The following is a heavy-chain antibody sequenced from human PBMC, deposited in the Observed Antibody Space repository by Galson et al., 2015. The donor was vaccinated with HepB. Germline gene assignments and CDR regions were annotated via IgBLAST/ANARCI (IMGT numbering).Heavy chain of an antibody. CDR2: IKQDGSEK. J-gene: IGHJ4*02. CDR3: ARDSYAFTVTTGFDY. D-gene: IGHD4-17*01. V-gene: IGHV3-7*01. Sequence: SLRLSCAVSGFTFSNYWMSWVRQAPGKGLEWVANIKQDGSEKFYVDSVKGRFTISRDNAKNSLYLQMNSLRAEDTAVYYCARDSYAFTVTTGFDYWGQGTLVTVSS. CDR1: GFTFSNYW.